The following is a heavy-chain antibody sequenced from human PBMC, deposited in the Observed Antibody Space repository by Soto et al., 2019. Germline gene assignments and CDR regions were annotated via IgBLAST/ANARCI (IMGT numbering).Heavy chain of an antibody. CDR3: AKERESYPGAFDI. D-gene: IGHD3-10*01. Sequence: PGGSLRLSYAASGFTFSSYGMHWVRQAPGKGLEWVAVISYDGSNKYYADSVKGRFTISRDNSKNTLYLQMNSLRAEDTAVYYCAKERESYPGAFDIWGQGTMVTVSS. CDR1: GFTFSSYG. CDR2: ISYDGSNK. V-gene: IGHV3-30*18. J-gene: IGHJ3*02.